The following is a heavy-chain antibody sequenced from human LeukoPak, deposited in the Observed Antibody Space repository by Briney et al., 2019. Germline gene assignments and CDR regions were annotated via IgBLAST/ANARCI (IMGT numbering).Heavy chain of an antibody. J-gene: IGHJ4*02. Sequence: PGGSLRLSCAISGITFSHHAISWVRQAPGEGLEWVSAISGSGATTYYADSVKGRFIISRNNSKNTLSLQMHSLRAEDTAVYYCAKEDTAGITPVLDYWGQGTLVTVSS. CDR1: GITFSHHA. CDR3: AKEDTAGITPVLDY. D-gene: IGHD5-18*01. V-gene: IGHV3-23*01. CDR2: ISGSGATT.